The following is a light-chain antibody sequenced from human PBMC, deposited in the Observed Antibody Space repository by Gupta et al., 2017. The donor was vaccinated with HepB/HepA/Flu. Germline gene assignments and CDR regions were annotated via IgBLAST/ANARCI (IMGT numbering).Light chain of an antibody. Sequence: SYELTQPPSVSVAPGPTARITCSGDALPKQYAYWYQPQPDQAPGLLIYKDSARHSGIPERFSGSSSGTTVTFTISGVQAEDEADYYCHSADSSCNVVVFGGGTKLTVL. CDR3: HSADSSCNVVV. CDR2: KDS. V-gene: IGLV3-25*02. J-gene: IGLJ2*01. CDR1: ALPKQY.